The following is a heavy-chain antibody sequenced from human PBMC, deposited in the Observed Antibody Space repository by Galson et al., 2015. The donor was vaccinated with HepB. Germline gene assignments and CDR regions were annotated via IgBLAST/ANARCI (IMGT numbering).Heavy chain of an antibody. V-gene: IGHV1-18*04. J-gene: IGHJ3*02. D-gene: IGHD3-10*01. CDR1: GYTFTSYG. CDR3: ARDGTDYGSGSPDAFDI. Sequence: SVKVSCKASGYTFTSYGISWVRQAPGQGLEWMGWISAYNGNTNYAQKLQGRVTMTTDTSTSTAYMELRSLRSDDTAVYYCARDGTDYGSGSPDAFDIWGQGTMVTVSS. CDR2: ISAYNGNT.